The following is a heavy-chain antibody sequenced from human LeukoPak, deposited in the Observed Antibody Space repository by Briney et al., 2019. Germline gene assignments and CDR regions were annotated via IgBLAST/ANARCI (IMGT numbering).Heavy chain of an antibody. CDR1: GGTFSSYA. V-gene: IGHV1-69*13. J-gene: IGHJ4*02. CDR3: ARAPTLYGDYEDY. CDR2: IIPIFGTA. Sequence: SVKVSCKASGGTFSSYAIGWVRQAPGQGLEWMGGIIPIFGTANYAQKFQGRVTITADESTSTAYMELSSLRSEDTAVYYCARAPTLYGDYEDYWGQGTLVTVSS. D-gene: IGHD4-17*01.